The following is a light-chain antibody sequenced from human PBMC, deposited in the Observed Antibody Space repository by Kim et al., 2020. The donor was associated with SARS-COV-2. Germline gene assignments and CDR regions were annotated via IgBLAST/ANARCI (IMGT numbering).Light chain of an antibody. CDR1: QNIDDN. CDR3: QQRTNWRWS. J-gene: IGKJ1*01. V-gene: IGKV3-15*01. CDR2: GAS. Sequence: EIVMTQSPASLSVSRGERATLSCRASQNIDDNLAWYQHKPGQAPRLLIYGASTRTTGVPVRFTGSGSGTEFTLTISSLQSEDFAIYYCQQRTNWRWSFGQGTKVEIK.